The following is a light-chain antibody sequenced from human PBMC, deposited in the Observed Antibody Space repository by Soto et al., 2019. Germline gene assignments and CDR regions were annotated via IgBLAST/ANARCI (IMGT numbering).Light chain of an antibody. Sequence: IQMTQSPSSLSASLVDRVTITCRASQSSSSYLNWYQQKPGKAPKLLIYAASSLQSGVPSRFSGSGSGTDFTLTISSLQPEDFATYYCQQSYSTPPTFGQGTRLEIK. CDR1: QSSSSY. CDR3: QQSYSTPPT. V-gene: IGKV1-39*01. J-gene: IGKJ5*01. CDR2: AAS.